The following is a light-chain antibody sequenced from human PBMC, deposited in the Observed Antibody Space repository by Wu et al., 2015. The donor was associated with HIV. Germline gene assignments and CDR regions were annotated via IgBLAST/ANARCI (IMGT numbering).Light chain of an antibody. J-gene: IGKJ1*01. CDR3: QQRSNWPWT. CDR1: QSVNTY. V-gene: IGKV3-11*01. CDR2: DAS. Sequence: EIVLTQSPDTLYLSPGERATLSCRATQSVNTYLAWYQQKPGQAPRLLISDASNRATGIPARFSGSGSGTDFTLTINSLEPEDFALYYCQQRSNWPWTFGQGTKVEFK.